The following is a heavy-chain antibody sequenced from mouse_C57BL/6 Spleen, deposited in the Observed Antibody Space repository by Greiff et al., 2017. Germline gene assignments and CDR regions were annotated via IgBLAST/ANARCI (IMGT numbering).Heavy chain of an antibody. V-gene: IGHV5-6*01. D-gene: IGHD2-2*01. J-gene: IGHJ4*01. CDR1: GFTFSSYG. CDR2: ISSGGSYT. Sequence: EVKLVESGGDLVKPGGSLKLSCAASGFTFSSYGMSWVRQTPDKRLEWVATISSGGSYTYYPDIVKGRFTISRDNDNNTLYLQMSRLKSEDTAMYYCARHGLGNAMDYWGQGTSVTVSS. CDR3: ARHGLGNAMDY.